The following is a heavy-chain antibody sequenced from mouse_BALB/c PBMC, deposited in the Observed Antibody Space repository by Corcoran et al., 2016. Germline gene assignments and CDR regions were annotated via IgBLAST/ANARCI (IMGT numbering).Heavy chain of an antibody. CDR3: ARGSYGNYGYYYAMDY. J-gene: IGHJ4*01. V-gene: IGHV1-18*01. D-gene: IGHD2-1*01. CDR1: GYSFTGYT. CDR2: INHYNGGT. Sequence: EVQLQQSGPELVKPGASMKISCKASGYSFTGYTMNWVKQSHGKNLEWIGLINHYNGGTSYNQKLKGKATLTVDKSSSTAYMELLSLTSEDSADYYCARGSYGNYGYYYAMDYWGQGTSVTVSS.